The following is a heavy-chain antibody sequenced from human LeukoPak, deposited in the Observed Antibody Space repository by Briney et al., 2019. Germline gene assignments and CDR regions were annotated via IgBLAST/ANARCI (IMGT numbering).Heavy chain of an antibody. CDR2: ISGSGGST. CDR3: AKWDTYYDSSGYYFY. D-gene: IGHD3-22*01. V-gene: IGHV3-23*01. Sequence: PGGTLRLSCAASGFTFSSYGMSWVRQAPGKGLEWVSAISGSGGSTYYADSVKGRFTISRDNSKNTLYLQMNRLRAEDTAVYYCAKWDTYYDSSGYYFYWGQGTLVTVSS. J-gene: IGHJ4*02. CDR1: GFTFSSYG.